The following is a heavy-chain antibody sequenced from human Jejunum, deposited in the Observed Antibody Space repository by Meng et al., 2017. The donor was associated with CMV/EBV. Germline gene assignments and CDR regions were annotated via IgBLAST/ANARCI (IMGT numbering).Heavy chain of an antibody. Sequence: ASGFTFSSYCMTWVRQAPGRGLEWVASIKQDGSEKNYVDSVKGRFTISRDNAKNSLYLQMNNLRAEDTAVYYCAKPIQGRITIFSDWGQGSLVTVSS. D-gene: IGHD3-9*01. CDR1: GFTFSSYC. J-gene: IGHJ4*02. CDR2: IKQDGSEK. V-gene: IGHV3-7*01. CDR3: AKPIQGRITIFSD.